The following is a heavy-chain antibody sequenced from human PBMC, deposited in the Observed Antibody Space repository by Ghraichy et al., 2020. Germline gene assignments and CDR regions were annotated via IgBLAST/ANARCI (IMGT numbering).Heavy chain of an antibody. CDR3: AKDPRRRVGGGVRFDY. D-gene: IGHD2-8*02. CDR2: ISGSGGST. CDR1: GFTFSSYA. V-gene: IGHV3-23*01. Sequence: GGSLRLSCAASGFTFSSYAMSWVRQAPAKGLEWVSAISGSGGSTYYADSVKGRFTISRDNSKNTLYLQMNSLRAEDTAVYYCAKDPRRRVGGGVRFDYWGQGTLVTVSS. J-gene: IGHJ4*02.